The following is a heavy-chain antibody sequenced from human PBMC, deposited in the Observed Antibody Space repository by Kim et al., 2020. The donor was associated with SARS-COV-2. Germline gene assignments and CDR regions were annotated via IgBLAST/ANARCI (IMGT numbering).Heavy chain of an antibody. CDR3: ARLGLVVYAFDI. Sequence: YYADSVKGRFTISRHNSKNTLYLQMNSLRPEDTAVYYCARLGLVVYAFDIWGQGTMVTVSS. D-gene: IGHD2-8*02. V-gene: IGHV3-53*04. J-gene: IGHJ3*02.